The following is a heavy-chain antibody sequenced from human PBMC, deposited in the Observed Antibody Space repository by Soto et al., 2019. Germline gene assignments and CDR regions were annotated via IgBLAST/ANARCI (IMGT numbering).Heavy chain of an antibody. CDR3: ARRGIAAAGMRPPFDY. Sequence: SETQSLTWAVYGGSFSGYYWIRIRQPRGKGLEWIGEINHSGSTNYNPSLKSRVTISVDTSKNQFSLKLSSVTAADTAVYYCARRGIAAAGMRPPFDYWGQGTLVTVSS. J-gene: IGHJ4*02. V-gene: IGHV4-34*01. CDR1: GGSFSGYY. CDR2: INHSGST. D-gene: IGHD6-13*01.